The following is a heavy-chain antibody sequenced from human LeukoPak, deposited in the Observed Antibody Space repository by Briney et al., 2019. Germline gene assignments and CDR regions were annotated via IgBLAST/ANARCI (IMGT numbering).Heavy chain of an antibody. CDR1: GYSFTTYW. CDR2: IYPGYSDT. J-gene: IGHJ4*02. CDR3: ARWDYGTYYFDF. V-gene: IGHV5-51*01. D-gene: IGHD4-17*01. Sequence: GESLKISCKGSGYSFTTYWIGWLRQMPGKGLEWMGIIYPGYSDTRYSPSFQGQVTISADKSINTAYLQWSSLKASDTAMYYCARWDYGTYYFDFWGQGALVTVSS.